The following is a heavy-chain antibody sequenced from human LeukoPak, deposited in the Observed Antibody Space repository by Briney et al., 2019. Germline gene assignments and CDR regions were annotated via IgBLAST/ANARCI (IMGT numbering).Heavy chain of an antibody. CDR1: GFTFSNYW. Sequence: GGSLRLSCAASGFTFSNYWMGWVRQAPGKGLEWVANIRQDGGERYYVDSVKGRFIISRDNAKNSLYLQMNSLRAEDTAVYYCARARYSYGTDYWGQGTLVTVSS. CDR2: IRQDGGER. CDR3: ARARYSYGTDY. J-gene: IGHJ4*02. D-gene: IGHD5-18*01. V-gene: IGHV3-7*05.